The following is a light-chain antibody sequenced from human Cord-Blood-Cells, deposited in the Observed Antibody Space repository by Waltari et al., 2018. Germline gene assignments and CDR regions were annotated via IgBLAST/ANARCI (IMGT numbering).Light chain of an antibody. Sequence: EVASTQSPGTLSLSPGGRATLSSRASQSVSSSYLAWYQRKPGQAPRLLIYGASSRATDISDRFSGSGSGTDFTLTISRLEPEDFAVYYCQQYGSSPWTFGQGTKVEIK. CDR3: QQYGSSPWT. V-gene: IGKV3-20*01. CDR2: GAS. J-gene: IGKJ1*01. CDR1: QSVSSSY.